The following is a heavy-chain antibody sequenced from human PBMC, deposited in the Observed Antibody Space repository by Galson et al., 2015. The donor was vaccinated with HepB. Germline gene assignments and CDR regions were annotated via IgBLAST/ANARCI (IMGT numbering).Heavy chain of an antibody. CDR1: GFSLSTSGMC. D-gene: IGHD2-21*01. V-gene: IGHV2-70*11. J-gene: IGHJ4*02. CDR3: ARIKAVGAYCGGDCPFDY. Sequence: PALVKPTQTLTLPCTFSGFSLSTSGMCVSWIRQPPGKALEWLARIDWDDDKYYSTSLKTRLTISKDTSKNQVVLTMTNMDPVDTATYYCARIKAVGAYCGGDCPFDYWGQGTLVTVSS. CDR2: IDWDDDK.